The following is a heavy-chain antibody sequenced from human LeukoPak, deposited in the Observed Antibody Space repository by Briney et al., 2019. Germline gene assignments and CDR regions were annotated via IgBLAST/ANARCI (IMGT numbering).Heavy chain of an antibody. CDR3: VSRPKLGWYFDL. Sequence: SETLSLTCIISGGSISNENLFWGWIRQPPGKGLEWIGSIKYSRSTFYNPSLESRVSLYMDTSKNQFSLKLSSVTAADTALHYCVSRPKLGWYFDLWGRGTLVTVSS. V-gene: IGHV4-39*01. J-gene: IGHJ2*01. D-gene: IGHD7-27*01. CDR1: GGSISNENLF. CDR2: IKYSRST.